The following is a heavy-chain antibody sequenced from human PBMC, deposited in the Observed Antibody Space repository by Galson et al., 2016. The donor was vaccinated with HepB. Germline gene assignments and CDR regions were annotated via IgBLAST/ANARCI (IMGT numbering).Heavy chain of an antibody. Sequence: QSGAEVKKPGESLKISCKGSGYRFSNNWIGWVRQMPGKGLEWMGITYPGYSDTRYSPSLEGQGNISVDTSTSTVYLQWSSLEASDTAMYYCARPSSSCWYVGWYFDLWGRGTLVTVSS. CDR2: TYPGYSDT. CDR3: ARPSSSCWYVGWYFDL. D-gene: IGHD6-19*01. J-gene: IGHJ2*01. CDR1: GYRFSNNW. V-gene: IGHV5-51*01.